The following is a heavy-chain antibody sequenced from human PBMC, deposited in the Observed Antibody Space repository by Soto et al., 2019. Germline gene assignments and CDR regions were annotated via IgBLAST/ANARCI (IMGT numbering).Heavy chain of an antibody. CDR1: GFSLSTSGVG. Sequence: QITLKESGPTLVKPTQTLTLTCTFSGFSLSTSGVGVGWIRQPPGKAVEWLAVIFWDDDKRYSPSLKSRLSITNGTSKNQVVLTMTNMDPVDAATYYCTHHGYYSYGMDVWGQGTTVTVSS. V-gene: IGHV2-5*02. CDR3: THHGYYSYGMDV. J-gene: IGHJ6*02. CDR2: IFWDDDK.